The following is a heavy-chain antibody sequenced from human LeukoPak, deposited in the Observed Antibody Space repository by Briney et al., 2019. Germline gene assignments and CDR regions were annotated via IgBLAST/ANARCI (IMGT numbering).Heavy chain of an antibody. CDR2: SYEGSVT. J-gene: IGHJ4*02. Sequence: SYEGSVTYYADSVKGRFTISRDNSKNTLYLQMNSLRAEDTAVYYCAREPDYGDYFYWGQGTLVTVSS. V-gene: IGHV3-33*05. D-gene: IGHD4-17*01. CDR3: AREPDYGDYFY.